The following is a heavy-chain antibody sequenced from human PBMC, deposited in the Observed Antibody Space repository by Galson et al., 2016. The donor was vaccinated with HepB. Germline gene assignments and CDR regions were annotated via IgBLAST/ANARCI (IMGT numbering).Heavy chain of an antibody. Sequence: SLRLSCAGSGLTFNTYSMNWVRQAPGKGLEWVSYISSSTGTRYYADSVKGRFTISRDNAKNSLYLHMNSLRDEDTAVYYCARDLNVVIPPAPYYFDYWGHGTLVTVSS. D-gene: IGHD2-2*01. CDR2: ISSSTGTR. CDR1: GLTFNTYS. CDR3: ARDLNVVIPPAPYYFDY. V-gene: IGHV3-48*02. J-gene: IGHJ4*01.